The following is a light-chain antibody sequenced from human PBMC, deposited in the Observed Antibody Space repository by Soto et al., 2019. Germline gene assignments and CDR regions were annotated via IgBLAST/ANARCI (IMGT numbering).Light chain of an antibody. J-gene: IGLJ1*01. CDR1: SSDVGGYNY. V-gene: IGLV2-14*01. CDR2: DVS. Sequence: QSVLTQPASVSGSHLQSITISCTGTSSDVGGYNYVSWYQQHPGKAPKLMIYDVSNRPSGVSNRFSGSKSGNTASLTISGLQAEDEADYYCSSYTSSSALLYVFGTGTKVTVL. CDR3: SSYTSSSALLYV.